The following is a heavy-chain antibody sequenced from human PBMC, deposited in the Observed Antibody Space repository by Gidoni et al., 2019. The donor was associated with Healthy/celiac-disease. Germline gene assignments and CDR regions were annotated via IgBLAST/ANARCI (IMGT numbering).Heavy chain of an antibody. CDR2: IRRKAYGGTT. D-gene: IGHD3-22*01. J-gene: IGHJ4*02. Sequence: EVQLVESGGGLVKPGRSLRLSCTASGFTFGDYAMSWFRQAPGKGLEWVGFIRRKAYGGTTEYAASVKGRFTISRDDSKSIAYLQMNSLKTEDTAVYYCTTLYYDSSGYPYDYWGQGTLVTVSS. V-gene: IGHV3-49*05. CDR3: TTLYYDSSGYPYDY. CDR1: GFTFGDYA.